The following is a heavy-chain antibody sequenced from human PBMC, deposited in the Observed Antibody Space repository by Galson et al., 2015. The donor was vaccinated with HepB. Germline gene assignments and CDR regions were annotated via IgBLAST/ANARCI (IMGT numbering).Heavy chain of an antibody. J-gene: IGHJ6*02. CDR2: ISGDGRST. CDR1: GFTFSTYG. Sequence: SLRLSCAASGFTFSTYGMSWVRQAPGKGLEWVSTISGDGRSTYHADSVKGRFTISRDNSKDTLSLQMNSLRAEDTALYYCAKDSSMVRAHYYGFDVWGQGTTVTVSS. CDR3: AKDSSMVRAHYYGFDV. D-gene: IGHD3-10*01. V-gene: IGHV3-23*01.